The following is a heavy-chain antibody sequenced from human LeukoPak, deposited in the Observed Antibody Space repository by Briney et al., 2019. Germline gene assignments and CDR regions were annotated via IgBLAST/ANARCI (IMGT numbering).Heavy chain of an antibody. V-gene: IGHV1-46*01. CDR2: INPSGGST. CDR3: ARVTTMIVVAHYYYYMDV. D-gene: IGHD3-22*01. CDR1: GYTFTSYY. Sequence: ASVKVSCKASGYTFTSYYMHWVRQAPGQGLEWMGIINPSGGSTNYAQKPQGRVTMTTDTSTSTAYMELRSLRSDDTAVYYCARVTTMIVVAHYYYYMDVWDKGTTVTISS. J-gene: IGHJ6*03.